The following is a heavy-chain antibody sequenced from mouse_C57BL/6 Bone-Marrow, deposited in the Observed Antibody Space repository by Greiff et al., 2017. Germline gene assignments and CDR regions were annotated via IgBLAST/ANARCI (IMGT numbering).Heavy chain of an antibody. J-gene: IGHJ2*01. CDR3: ARQSFITTVVSYFDY. Sequence: EVQLQESGGDLVKPGGSLKLSCAASGFTFSSYGMSWVRQTPDKRLEWVATISSGGSYTYYPDSVKGRFTISRDNAKNTLYLQMSSLKSEDTAMYYCARQSFITTVVSYFDYWGQGTTLTVSS. D-gene: IGHD1-1*01. CDR1: GFTFSSYG. V-gene: IGHV5-6*01. CDR2: ISSGGSYT.